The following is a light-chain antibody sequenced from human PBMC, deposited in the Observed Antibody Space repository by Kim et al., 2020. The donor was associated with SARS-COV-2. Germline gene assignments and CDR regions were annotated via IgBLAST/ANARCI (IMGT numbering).Light chain of an antibody. V-gene: IGLV1-40*01. CDR1: SSNIGTRFD. J-gene: IGLJ3*02. CDR3: QSYDSTLGGSL. CDR2: HND. Sequence: QSVLTQPPSVSGAPVQRVTISCTGSSSNIGTRFDVNWYQQIPGTAPKLLIYHNDNRPSGVPGRFSGFRSGTSASLAITGLQPEDEAHYYCQSYDSTLGGSLFGGGTKLTVL.